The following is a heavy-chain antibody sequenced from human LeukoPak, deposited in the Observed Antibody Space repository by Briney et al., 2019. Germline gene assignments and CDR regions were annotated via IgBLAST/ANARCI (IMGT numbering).Heavy chain of an antibody. J-gene: IGHJ6*02. CDR1: GGSISSYY. CDR3: ARLYNWNYAYYYGMDV. CDR2: IYYSGST. Sequence: SETLSLTCAVYGGSISSYYWSWIRQPPGKGLEWIGYIYYSGSTNYNPSLKSRVTISVDTSKNQFSLKLSSVTAADTAVYYCARLYNWNYAYYYGMDVWGQGTTVTVSS. V-gene: IGHV4-59*08. D-gene: IGHD1-7*01.